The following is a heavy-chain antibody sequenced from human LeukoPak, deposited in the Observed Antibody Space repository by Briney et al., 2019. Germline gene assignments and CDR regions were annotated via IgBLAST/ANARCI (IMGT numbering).Heavy chain of an antibody. Sequence: SETLSLTCTVSGGSISSYYWSWIRQPAGKGLEWIGRIYTSGSTNYNPSLKSRVTMSVDTPKNQFSLKLSSVTAADTAVYYCARDLGIAALYYFDYWGQGTLVTVSS. V-gene: IGHV4-4*07. CDR2: IYTSGST. CDR1: GGSISSYY. D-gene: IGHD6-13*01. CDR3: ARDLGIAALYYFDY. J-gene: IGHJ4*02.